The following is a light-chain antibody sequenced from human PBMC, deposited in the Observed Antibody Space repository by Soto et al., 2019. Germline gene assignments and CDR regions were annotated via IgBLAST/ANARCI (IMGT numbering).Light chain of an antibody. CDR1: QSVSSNY. CDR3: QQYGSSPPT. CDR2: GAS. V-gene: IGKV3-20*01. J-gene: IGKJ1*01. Sequence: EIVLTQSPGPLSLSPGERATLSCRASQSVSSNYLAWYQRKPGQAPRLLIYGASNRATGIPNRFSGSGSGTDSPLIITRLEPEDFVVYYCQQYGSSPPTFGQGTKVEI.